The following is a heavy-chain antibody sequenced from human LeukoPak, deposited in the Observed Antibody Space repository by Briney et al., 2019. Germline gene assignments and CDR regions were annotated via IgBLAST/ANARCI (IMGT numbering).Heavy chain of an antibody. Sequence: PSETLSLTCTVSGGSISSYYWSWIRQPPGKGLEWIGYIYYSGSTNYNPSLKSRVTISVDTSKNQFSLKLSSVTAADTAVYYCATRDRSIPGTIAFDIWGQGTMVTVSS. CDR1: GGSISSYY. CDR3: ATRDRSIPGTIAFDI. D-gene: IGHD1-1*01. CDR2: IYYSGST. J-gene: IGHJ3*02. V-gene: IGHV4-59*08.